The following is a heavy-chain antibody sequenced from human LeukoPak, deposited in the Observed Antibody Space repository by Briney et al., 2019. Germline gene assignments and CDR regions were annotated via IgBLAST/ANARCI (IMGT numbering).Heavy chain of an antibody. CDR3: ASELWFGESNALDT. Sequence: GGSLRLSCAASGFDFKTYEMNWVRQAPGKGLEWISYISGKNAINYADSVKGRLTISRDNTKNSLYLQMNSLRAEDTALYYCASELWFGESNALDTWGQGTVVTVSS. J-gene: IGHJ3*02. CDR2: ISGKNAI. V-gene: IGHV3-48*03. CDR1: GFDFKTYE. D-gene: IGHD3-10*01.